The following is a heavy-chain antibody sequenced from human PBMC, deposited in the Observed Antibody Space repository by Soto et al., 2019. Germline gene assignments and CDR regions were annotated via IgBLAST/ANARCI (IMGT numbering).Heavy chain of an antibody. J-gene: IGHJ5*02. CDR1: GFTFSGHW. CDR2: INEDGSDK. D-gene: IGHD2-2*01. Sequence: GGSLRLSCAASGFTFSGHWMSWVRQAPGKGLEWVANINEDGSDKNYVDSVKGRFTISRDNAKNSLFLQMNSLRAEDTAVYYCARDMPNIRWLDPWGQGTLVTVSS. CDR3: ARDMPNIRWLDP. V-gene: IGHV3-7*05.